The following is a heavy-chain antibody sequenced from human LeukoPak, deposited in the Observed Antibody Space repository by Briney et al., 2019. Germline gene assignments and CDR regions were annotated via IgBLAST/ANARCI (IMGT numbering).Heavy chain of an antibody. D-gene: IGHD1-26*01. V-gene: IGHV3-48*03. CDR2: ISSSGSTI. Sequence: PGGSLRLSCAASGFTFSSYEMNWVRQAPGKGLEWVSYISSSGSTIYYADSVKGRFTISRDNAKNTLYLQMGSLRAEDMAVYYCARDGVSGTEAPFDYWGQGTLVTVSS. CDR3: ARDGVSGTEAPFDY. J-gene: IGHJ4*02. CDR1: GFTFSSYE.